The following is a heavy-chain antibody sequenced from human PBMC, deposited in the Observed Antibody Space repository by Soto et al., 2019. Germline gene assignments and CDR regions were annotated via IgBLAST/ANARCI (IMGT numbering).Heavy chain of an antibody. J-gene: IGHJ3*02. Sequence: EVQLLESGGGLVQPGGSLRLSCAASGFTFSSYAMSWVRQAPGKGLEWVSAISCSGGSTYYADSVKGRFTISRDNSKKTQYQQMNSLGDEDTAVYYCAKDRQGYCSGGSCYSGDGTAFDIWGQGTIVTVSS. CDR3: AKDRQGYCSGGSCYSGDGTAFDI. CDR1: GFTFSSYA. D-gene: IGHD2-15*01. CDR2: ISCSGGST. V-gene: IGHV3-23*01.